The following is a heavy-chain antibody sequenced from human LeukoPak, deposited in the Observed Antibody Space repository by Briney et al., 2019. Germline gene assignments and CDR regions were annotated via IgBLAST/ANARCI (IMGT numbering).Heavy chain of an antibody. CDR3: ARSRGSEMATIHNWFDP. D-gene: IGHD5-24*01. CDR2: IYYSGST. CDR1: GGSISSSGYY. J-gene: IGHJ5*02. Sequence: SETLSLTCAVSGGSISSSGYYWGWIRQPPGKGLEWIGSIYYSGSTYYNPSLKSRVTISVDTSKNQFSLKLSSVTAADTAVYYCARSRGSEMATIHNWFDPWGQGTLVTVSS. V-gene: IGHV4-39*07.